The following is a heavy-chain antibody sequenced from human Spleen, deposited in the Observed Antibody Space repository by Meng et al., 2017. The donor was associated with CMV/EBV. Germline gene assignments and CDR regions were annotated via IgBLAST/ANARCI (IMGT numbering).Heavy chain of an antibody. V-gene: IGHV3-64*02. J-gene: IGHJ6*02. D-gene: IGHD6-19*01. CDR2: IDSYGANT. CDR1: GLAFSRYA. Sequence: GGSLRLSCAASGLAFSRYALHWVRQAPGKGPEYVSGIDSYGANTHYADSVKDRFTISRDNSKNTVYLHMGSLRAEDTAVYYCAKDAAAVAGTYYDYYYGMDVWGQGTTVTVSS. CDR3: AKDAAAVAGTYYDYYYGMDV.